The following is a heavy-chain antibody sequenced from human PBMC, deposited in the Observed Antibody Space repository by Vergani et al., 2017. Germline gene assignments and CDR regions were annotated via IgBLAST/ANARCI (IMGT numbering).Heavy chain of an antibody. CDR3: AREDAGYCSGGSCYGYFDY. V-gene: IGHV3-7*03. CDR2: IKQDGSEK. J-gene: IGHJ4*02. CDR1: GFTFSSYW. Sequence: EVQLVESGGGLVQPGGSLRLSCAASGFTFSSYWMSWVRQAPGKGLEWVANIKQDGSEKYYVDSVKGRFTISRDNAKNSLYLQMNSLRAEDTAVYYCAREDAGYCSGGSCYGYFDYWGQGTLVTVSS. D-gene: IGHD2-15*01.